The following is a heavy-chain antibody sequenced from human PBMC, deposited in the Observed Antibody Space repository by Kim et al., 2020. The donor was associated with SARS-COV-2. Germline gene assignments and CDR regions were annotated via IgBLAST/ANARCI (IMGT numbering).Heavy chain of an antibody. D-gene: IGHD2-2*02. CDR2: ISYDGSNK. J-gene: IGHJ4*02. CDR3: ARDALRYCSSTSCYTGRRYFDY. Sequence: GGSLRLSCAASGFTFSSYAMHWVRQAPGKGLEWVAVISYDGSNKYYADSVKGRFTISRDNSKNTLYLQMNSLRAEDTAVYYCARDALRYCSSTSCYTGRRYFDYWGQGTLVTVSS. V-gene: IGHV3-30-3*01. CDR1: GFTFSSYA.